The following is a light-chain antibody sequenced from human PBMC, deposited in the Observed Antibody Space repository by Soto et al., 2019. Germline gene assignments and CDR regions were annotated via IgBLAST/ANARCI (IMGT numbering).Light chain of an antibody. CDR2: RNN. CDR3: AAWDDSLSGWV. CDR1: SSNIGSKY. V-gene: IGLV1-47*01. Sequence: QSVLTQPPSASGTPGQRVTISCSGSSSNIGSKYVYWYQQLPGTAPKLLIYRNNQRPSGVPDRFSGSKSGTSASLAISGLRSEDEADYYCAAWDDSLSGWVFGGGTQLTVL. J-gene: IGLJ3*02.